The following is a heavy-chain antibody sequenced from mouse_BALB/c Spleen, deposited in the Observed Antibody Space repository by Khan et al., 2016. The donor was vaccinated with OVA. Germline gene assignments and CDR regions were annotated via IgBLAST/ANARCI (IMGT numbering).Heavy chain of an antibody. J-gene: IGHJ4*01. D-gene: IGHD2-3*01. CDR2: IYWDDDK. CDR1: GFSLSSSGLS. Sequence: QVTLKESGPGILQPSQTLSLTCSFSGFSLSSSGLSVSWIRQPSGKGLEWLAHIYWDDDKLYNPSLKSRLTISQATSRNQVFLKITSLDTTDTATYYCARSGWLLRYAMDYWGQGTSVIVSS. V-gene: IGHV8-12*01. CDR3: ARSGWLLRYAMDY.